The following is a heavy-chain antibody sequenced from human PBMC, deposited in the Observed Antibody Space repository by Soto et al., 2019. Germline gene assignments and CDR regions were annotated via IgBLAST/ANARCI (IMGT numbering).Heavy chain of an antibody. CDR1: GYSFTSYW. Sequence: PGESLKISFKGSGYSFTSYWICWVRQMPVKGLEWMGIIYPGDSDTRYSPSFQGQATISADKSISTAYLQWSSLKASDTAMYYCARARTIFGVVRHFDYCGQGTLVTVYS. CDR3: ARARTIFGVVRHFDY. V-gene: IGHV5-51*01. D-gene: IGHD3-3*01. CDR2: IYPGDSDT. J-gene: IGHJ4*02.